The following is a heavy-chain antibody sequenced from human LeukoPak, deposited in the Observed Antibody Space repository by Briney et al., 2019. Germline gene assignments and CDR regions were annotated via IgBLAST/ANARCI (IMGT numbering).Heavy chain of an antibody. CDR2: IRYDGSNK. V-gene: IGHV3-30*02. J-gene: IGHJ5*02. CDR1: GFTFSSYG. D-gene: IGHD3-10*01. Sequence: GGSLRLSCAASGFTFSSYGMHWVRQAPGKGLEWVAFIRYDGSNKYYADSVKGRFTISRDNSKNTLYLQMNSLIAEDTAVYYCAKDVVYYYGSGSYYNVRHNWFDPWGQGTLVTVSS. CDR3: AKDVVYYYGSGSYYNVRHNWFDP.